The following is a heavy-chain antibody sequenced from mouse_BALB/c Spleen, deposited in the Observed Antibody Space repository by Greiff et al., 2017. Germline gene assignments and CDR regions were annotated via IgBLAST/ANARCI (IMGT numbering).Heavy chain of an antibody. D-gene: IGHD1-1*01. CDR2: ISSGGSYT. V-gene: IGHV5-9-4*01. Sequence: EVQLQESGGGLVKPGGSLKLSCAASGFTFSSYAMSWVRQSPEKRLEWVAEISSGGSYTYYPDTVTGRFTISRDNAKNTLYLEMSSLRSEDTAMYYCARYGSSYDYAMDYWGQGTSVTVSA. CDR1: GFTFSSYA. J-gene: IGHJ4*01. CDR3: ARYGSSYDYAMDY.